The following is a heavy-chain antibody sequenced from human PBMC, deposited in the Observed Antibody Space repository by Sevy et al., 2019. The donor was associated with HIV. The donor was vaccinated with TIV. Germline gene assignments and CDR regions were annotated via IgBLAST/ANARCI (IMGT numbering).Heavy chain of an antibody. D-gene: IGHD6-19*01. Sequence: GGSLRLSCAASGFTFSSYAMHWVRQAPGKGLEWVAVISYDGSNKYYADSVKGRFTISRDNSKNTLYLQMNSLRAEDTAVYYCARDSGGYSSGWYVYWGQRTLVTVSS. V-gene: IGHV3-30-3*01. CDR3: ARDSGGYSSGWYVY. CDR2: ISYDGSNK. CDR1: GFTFSSYA. J-gene: IGHJ4*02.